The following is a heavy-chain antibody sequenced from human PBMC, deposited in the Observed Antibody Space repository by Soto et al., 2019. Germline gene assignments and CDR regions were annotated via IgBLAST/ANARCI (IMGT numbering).Heavy chain of an antibody. J-gene: IGHJ4*02. Sequence: SLRLSCAASGCTFASSGMHWVRHAPGKGLEWVAVISYDGSNKLYADSVKGRFTISRDISKNTLYLQMNSLRTEDTAVYYCTKGAWCSSTSCYSAASDYWGQGTRVTVSS. CDR2: ISYDGSNK. CDR3: TKGAWCSSTSCYSAASDY. V-gene: IGHV3-30*18. D-gene: IGHD2-2*01. CDR1: GCTFASSG.